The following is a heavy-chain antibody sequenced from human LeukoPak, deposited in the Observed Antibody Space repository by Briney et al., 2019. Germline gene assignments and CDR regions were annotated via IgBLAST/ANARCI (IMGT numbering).Heavy chain of an antibody. J-gene: IGHJ3*02. Sequence: GGSLRLSCAASVFTFRSYAISCGRHSPGKGGECVSNISDSGGRTYYADSVKGRLTTSRDNSTNTLYLKMNSMRDEDTAVYYCAKDRTVTMFSDDAFDIWGQGTMVTVSS. CDR3: AKDRTVTMFSDDAFDI. CDR1: VFTFRSYA. CDR2: ISDSGGRT. D-gene: IGHD4-17*01. V-gene: IGHV3-23*01.